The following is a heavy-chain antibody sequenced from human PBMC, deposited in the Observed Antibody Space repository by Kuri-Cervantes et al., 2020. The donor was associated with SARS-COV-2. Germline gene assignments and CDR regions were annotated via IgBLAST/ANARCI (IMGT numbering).Heavy chain of an antibody. J-gene: IGHJ3*02. D-gene: IGHD3-16*02. CDR2: IYYSGST. V-gene: IGHV4-59*01. CDR1: GGSLSSYY. CDR3: ARNAMNTFGGVIAPGAFDI. Sequence: SETLSLTCTLTGGSLSSYYGSWIRQPPGRGLQWNGYIYYSGSTNYNPSLKSRVTISVDTSQNQFSPKQSSVTAADTAVYYCARNAMNTFGGVIAPGAFDIWGGRTMVTVSS.